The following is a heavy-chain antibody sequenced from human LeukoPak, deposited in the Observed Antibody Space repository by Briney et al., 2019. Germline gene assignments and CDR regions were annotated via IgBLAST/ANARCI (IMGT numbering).Heavy chain of an antibody. J-gene: IGHJ4*02. V-gene: IGHV3-23*01. D-gene: IGHD2-15*01. CDR2: ISGSGGNT. Sequence: GGSLRLSCAASGFTFGSHAMSWVRQAPGRGLEWVSAISGSGGNTYYADSVKGRFTISRDNSKNTLYLQMNSLRADDTAVYYCARNHHNSGGRCDFWGQGTLVTVSS. CDR3: ARNHHNSGGRCDF. CDR1: GFTFGSHA.